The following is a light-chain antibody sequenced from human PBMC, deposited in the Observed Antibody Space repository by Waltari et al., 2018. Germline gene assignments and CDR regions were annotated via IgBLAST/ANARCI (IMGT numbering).Light chain of an antibody. CDR3: GTWDSSLSGAV. V-gene: IGLV1-51*02. CDR2: EDS. CDR1: SSNLGNYY. J-gene: IGLJ7*01. Sequence: QSALTQPPSVSAAPGQRVPIPCSGGSSNLGNYYVSLYRQFPGTAPKLLIYEDSERPSGIPGRFSGSKSGTSATLDITGLQAGDEADYYCGTWDSSLSGAVFGGGTHLTVL.